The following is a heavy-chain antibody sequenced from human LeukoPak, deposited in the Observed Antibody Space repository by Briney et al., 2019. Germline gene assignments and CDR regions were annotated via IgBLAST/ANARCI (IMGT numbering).Heavy chain of an antibody. CDR1: GGSISSGAY. Sequence: SETLSPTCAFSGGSISSGAYWGWVRQPPGKGLEWIGTIYHSGSTYYNPSLNSRVTISIDTSKNQFSLKLTSVTAADTAVYYCANSWYYLDSSGLPKSDAFDRWGQGTLVTVSS. CDR2: IYHSGST. CDR3: ANSWYYLDSSGLPKSDAFDR. D-gene: IGHD3-22*01. V-gene: IGHV4-38-2*01. J-gene: IGHJ3*01.